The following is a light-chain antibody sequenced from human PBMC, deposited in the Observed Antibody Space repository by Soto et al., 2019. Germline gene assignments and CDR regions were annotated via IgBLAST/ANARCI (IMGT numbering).Light chain of an antibody. CDR3: SSYTSSSTRV. V-gene: IGLV2-14*03. J-gene: IGLJ1*01. Sequence: QSVLTQPASVSGSPGQSITISCTGTSSGVGAYDYVSWYQQHPDKAPKLMIYEVSNRPSGVSNRFSGSKSVNTATLTISGLQADDEADYYCSSYTSSSTRVFGTGRKVTVL. CDR1: SSGVGAYDY. CDR2: EVS.